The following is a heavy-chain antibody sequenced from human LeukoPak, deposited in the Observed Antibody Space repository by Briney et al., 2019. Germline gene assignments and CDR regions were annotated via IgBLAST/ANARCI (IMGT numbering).Heavy chain of an antibody. Sequence: GASVKVSCKASGYTFTGYYMHWVRQAPGQGLEWMGWINPNSGGTNYAQKFQGRVTMTRDTSISTAYMELSRLRSDDTAVYYCARPLYYYGSGSPTFGYWGQGTLVTVSS. CDR1: GYTFTGYY. D-gene: IGHD3-10*01. J-gene: IGHJ4*02. V-gene: IGHV1-2*02. CDR3: ARPLYYYGSGSPTFGY. CDR2: INPNSGGT.